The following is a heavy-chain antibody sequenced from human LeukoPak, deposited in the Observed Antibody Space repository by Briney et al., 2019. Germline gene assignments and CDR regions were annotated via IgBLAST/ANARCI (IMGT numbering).Heavy chain of an antibody. CDR1: GFTFSSHW. V-gene: IGHV3-7*01. J-gene: IGHJ4*02. Sequence: PGGSLRLSCAASGFTFSSHWMSWVRQAPGKGLEWVANIKQDGSEKYYVDSVKGRFTISRDNAKDSLYLQMNSLRAEDTAVYYCARVRWATVDYWGQGTLATVSS. D-gene: IGHD1-26*01. CDR2: IKQDGSEK. CDR3: ARVRWATVDY.